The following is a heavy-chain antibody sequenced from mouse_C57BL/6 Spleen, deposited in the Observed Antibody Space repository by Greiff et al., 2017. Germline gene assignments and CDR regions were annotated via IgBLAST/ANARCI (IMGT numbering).Heavy chain of an antibody. CDR3: ARGLRPYFDY. CDR2: INPYNGGT. D-gene: IGHD2-4*01. CDR1: GYTFTDYY. Sequence: DVKLQESGPVLVKPGASVKMSCKASGYTFTDYYMNWVKQSHGKSLEWIGVINPYNGGTSYNQKFKGKATLTVDKSSSTAYMELNSLTSEDSAVYYCARGLRPYFDYWGQGTTLTVSS. V-gene: IGHV1-19*01. J-gene: IGHJ2*01.